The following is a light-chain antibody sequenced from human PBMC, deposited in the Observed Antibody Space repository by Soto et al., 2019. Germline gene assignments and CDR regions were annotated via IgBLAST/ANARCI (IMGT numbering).Light chain of an antibody. CDR2: DVS. CDR3: SSYTSSYTYV. Sequence: QSALTQPASVSGSPGQSVTISCAGTSSDVGGYNFVSWYQQHPGKAPQLMIYDVSSRPSGVFNRFSGSKSGNTASLTISGLQAEDEADYYCSSYTSSYTYVFGTGTKLTVL. J-gene: IGLJ1*01. V-gene: IGLV2-14*03. CDR1: SSDVGGYNF.